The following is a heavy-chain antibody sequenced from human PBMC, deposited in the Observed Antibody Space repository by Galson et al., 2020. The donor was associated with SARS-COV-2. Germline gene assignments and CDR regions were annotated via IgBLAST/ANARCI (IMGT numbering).Heavy chain of an antibody. CDR3: ARMRYDILTGLGYYGMDV. CDR1: GFSLSTSGMC. Sequence: SGPTLVKPTQTLTLTCTFSGFSLSTSGMCVSWIRQPPGKALEWLALIDWDDDKYYSTSLKTRLTISKDTSKNQVVLTMTNMDPVDTATYYWARMRYDILTGLGYYGMDVWGQGTTVTVSS. D-gene: IGHD3-9*01. V-gene: IGHV2-70*01. CDR2: IDWDDDK. J-gene: IGHJ6*02.